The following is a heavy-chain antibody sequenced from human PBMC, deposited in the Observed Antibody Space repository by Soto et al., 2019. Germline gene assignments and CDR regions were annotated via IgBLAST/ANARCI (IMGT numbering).Heavy chain of an antibody. CDR1: GYTLTELS. V-gene: IGHV1-24*01. D-gene: IGHD3-16*01. J-gene: IGHJ6*02. CDR3: ARGGPNYYYYGMDV. Sequence: ASVKVSCKVSGYTLTELSMHWVRQAPGKGLEWMGWIGAYNGDTNYAQKLQGRVTMTTDTSTNTAYMELRSLRSDDTAVYYCARGGPNYYYYGMDVWGQGTTVTVSS. CDR2: IGAYNGDT.